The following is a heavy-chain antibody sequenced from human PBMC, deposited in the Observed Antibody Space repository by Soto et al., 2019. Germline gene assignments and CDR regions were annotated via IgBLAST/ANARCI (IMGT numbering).Heavy chain of an antibody. CDR1: GGTFSSYA. J-gene: IGHJ3*02. CDR2: IIPIFGTA. V-gene: IGHV1-69*13. Sequence: ASVKVSCKASGGTFSSYAISWVRQAPGQGLEWMGGIIPIFGTANYAQKLQGRVTITADESTSTAYMELSSLRSEDTAVYYCARDARYYDSSGYYPPDAFDIWGQGTMVTVSS. CDR3: ARDARYYDSSGYYPPDAFDI. D-gene: IGHD3-22*01.